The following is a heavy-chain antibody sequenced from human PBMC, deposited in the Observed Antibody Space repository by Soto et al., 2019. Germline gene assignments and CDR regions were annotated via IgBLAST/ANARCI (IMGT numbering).Heavy chain of an antibody. J-gene: IGHJ4*02. CDR1: GYTLTELS. CDR2: FDPEDGET. D-gene: IGHD3-16*02. V-gene: IGHV1-24*01. Sequence: GASVKVSCKVSGYTLTELSMHWVQQAPGKGLEWMGGFDPEDGETIYAQKFQGRVTMTEDTSTDTAYMELSSLRSEDTAVYYCATNRYGGVIVTCFVYWGQGTLVTVSS. CDR3: ATNRYGGVIVTCFVY.